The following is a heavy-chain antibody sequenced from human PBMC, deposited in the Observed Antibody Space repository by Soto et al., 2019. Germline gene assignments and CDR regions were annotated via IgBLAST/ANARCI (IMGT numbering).Heavy chain of an antibody. CDR3: ARISGYDSFDYYYYYMDV. J-gene: IGHJ6*03. Sequence: SETLSLTCTVSGGSISSYYWSWIRQPPGKGLEWIGYIYYSGSTNYNPSLKSRVTISVDTSKNQFSLKLSSVTAADTAVYYCARISGYDSFDYYYYYMDVWGKGTTVTVSS. CDR1: GGSISSYY. CDR2: IYYSGST. D-gene: IGHD5-12*01. V-gene: IGHV4-59*01.